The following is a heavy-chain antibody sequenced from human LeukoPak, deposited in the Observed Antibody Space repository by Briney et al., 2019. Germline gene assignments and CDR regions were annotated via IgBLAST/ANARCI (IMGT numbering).Heavy chain of an antibody. CDR1: GGSFSGYY. D-gene: IGHD6-13*01. J-gene: IGHJ4*02. CDR3: ARGSSWYRPLDY. V-gene: IGHV4-34*01. CDR2: INHSGST. Sequence: PSETLSLTCAVYGGSFSGYYWSWIRQPPGKGLEWIGEINHSGSTNYNPSLKGRVTISVDTSKNQFSLKLSSVTAADTAVYYCARGSSWYRPLDYWGQGTLVTVSS.